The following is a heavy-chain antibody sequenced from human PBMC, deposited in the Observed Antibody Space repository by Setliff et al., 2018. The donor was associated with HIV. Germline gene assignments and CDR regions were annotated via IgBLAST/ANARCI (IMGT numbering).Heavy chain of an antibody. CDR3: ARGFGSSWGGNYYYYYMDV. J-gene: IGHJ6*03. V-gene: IGHV4-59*11. D-gene: IGHD6-13*01. Sequence: PSETLSLTCTVSGGSISSHYWSWIRQPPGKGLEWIGYIYYSGSTNYNPSLKSRVTISVDTSKNQFSLKLSSVTAADTAVYSCARGFGSSWGGNYYYYYMDVWGKGTTVTVSS. CDR1: GGSISSHY. CDR2: IYYSGST.